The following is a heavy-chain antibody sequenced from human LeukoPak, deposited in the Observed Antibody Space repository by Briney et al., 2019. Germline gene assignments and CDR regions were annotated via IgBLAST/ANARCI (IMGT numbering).Heavy chain of an antibody. J-gene: IGHJ4*02. CDR3: ARAHNWKNGSFDF. Sequence: GGSLRLSCAASGFTFSSYSMNWVRQAPGKGLEWVSCISSSSSYIYYADSVKGRFTISRDNAKNSLYLQMNSLRAEDTAVYYCARAHNWKNGSFDFWGQGTLVTVSS. D-gene: IGHD1/OR15-1a*01. V-gene: IGHV3-21*01. CDR2: ISSSSSYI. CDR1: GFTFSSYS.